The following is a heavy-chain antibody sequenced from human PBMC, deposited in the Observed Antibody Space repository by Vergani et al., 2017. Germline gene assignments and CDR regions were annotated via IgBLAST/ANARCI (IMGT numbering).Heavy chain of an antibody. V-gene: IGHV3-33*01. D-gene: IGHD6-19*01. J-gene: IGHJ3*02. CDR3: ARDGEMRPWFGYSSGWTNDAFDI. CDR2: IWYDGSNK. Sequence: QVQLVESGGGVVQPGRSLRLSCAASGFTFSSYGMHWVRQAPGKGLEWVAVIWYDGSNKYYADSVKGRFTISRDNSKNTLYLQMNSLRAEDTAVYYCARDGEMRPWFGYSSGWTNDAFDIWGQGTMVTVSS. CDR1: GFTFSSYG.